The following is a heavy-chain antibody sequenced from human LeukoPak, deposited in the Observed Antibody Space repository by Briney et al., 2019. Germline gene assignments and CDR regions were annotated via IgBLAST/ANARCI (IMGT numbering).Heavy chain of an antibody. V-gene: IGHV1-8*01. J-gene: IGHJ6*03. CDR3: ARGNYDYLSYFYYMDV. CDR2: MNPNSGNT. CDR1: GYTFTSYD. Sequence: ASVKVSCKASGYTFTSYDINWVRQATGQGLEWMGWMNPNSGNTGYAQKFQGRVTMTRNTSISTAYMELSSLRSEDTAVYFCARGNYDYLSYFYYMDVWGKGTTVTVSS. D-gene: IGHD3-3*01.